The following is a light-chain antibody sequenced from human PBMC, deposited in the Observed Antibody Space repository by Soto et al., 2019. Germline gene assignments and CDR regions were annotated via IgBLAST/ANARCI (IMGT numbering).Light chain of an antibody. CDR1: SSDVGSYNL. Sequence: QSALTQPASVSGSPGQSITISCTGTSSDVGSYNLVSWYQQHPGKAPKLMIYDVSKRPSGVSNRFSGSKSGNTASLTISGLQAEDEADYYCCSYAGSSLGVFGGGTKLTVL. V-gene: IGLV2-23*02. CDR2: DVS. J-gene: IGLJ3*02. CDR3: CSYAGSSLGV.